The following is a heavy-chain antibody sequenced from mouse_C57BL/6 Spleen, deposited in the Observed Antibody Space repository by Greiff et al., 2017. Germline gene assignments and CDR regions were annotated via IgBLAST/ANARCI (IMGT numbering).Heavy chain of an antibody. Sequence: QVQLKQSGAELVRPGASVTLSCKASGYTFTDYEMHWVKQTPVHGLEWIGAIDPETGGTAYNQKFKGKAILTADKSSSTAYMQLSSLTSEDSAVYYCARDYSNPDYWGQGTTLTVSS. CDR2: IDPETGGT. CDR3: ARDYSNPDY. D-gene: IGHD2-5*01. V-gene: IGHV1-15*01. J-gene: IGHJ2*01. CDR1: GYTFTDYE.